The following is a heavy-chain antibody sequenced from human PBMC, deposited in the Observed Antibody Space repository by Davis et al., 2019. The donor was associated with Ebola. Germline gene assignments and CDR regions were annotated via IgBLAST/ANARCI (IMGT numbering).Heavy chain of an antibody. J-gene: IGHJ6*02. Sequence: SETLSLTCTVSGGSISSGGYYWSWIRQHPGKGLEWIGYIYYSGSTYYNPSLKSRVTISVDTSKNQFSLKLSSVTAADTAVYYCASAPRYYGSGSYRNYGMDVWGQGTTVTVSS. D-gene: IGHD3-10*01. CDR3: ASAPRYYGSGSYRNYGMDV. V-gene: IGHV4-31*03. CDR2: IYYSGST. CDR1: GGSISSGGYY.